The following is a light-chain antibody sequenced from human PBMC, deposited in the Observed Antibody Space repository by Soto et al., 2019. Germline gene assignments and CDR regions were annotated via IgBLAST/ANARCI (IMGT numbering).Light chain of an antibody. CDR2: AAS. J-gene: IGKJ1*01. CDR3: QHYGSSSWP. CDR1: QSIRSSD. Sequence: VVFTQSPGTLSLSPWDRAALSCMASQSIRSSDLAWYQHRPGQAPRLLIYAASSRATGIPVRFSGSGSGTDFTLSISRLEPEDFAVYYCQHYGSSSWPVGQGTKVDIK. V-gene: IGKV3-20*01.